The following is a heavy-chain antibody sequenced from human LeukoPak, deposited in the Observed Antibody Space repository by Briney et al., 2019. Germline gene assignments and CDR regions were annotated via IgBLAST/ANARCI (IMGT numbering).Heavy chain of an antibody. CDR2: IRNSGGYT. Sequence: PGGSLRLSCAASGLTFSSSAMSWVRQAPGKGLEWVSAIRNSGGYTYYADSVQGRFTISRDNSKSTLCLQMNSLRAEDTAVYYCAKQLGYCSDGSCYFPYWGQGTLVTVSS. CDR1: GLTFSSSA. J-gene: IGHJ4*02. V-gene: IGHV3-23*01. CDR3: AKQLGYCSDGSCYFPY. D-gene: IGHD2-15*01.